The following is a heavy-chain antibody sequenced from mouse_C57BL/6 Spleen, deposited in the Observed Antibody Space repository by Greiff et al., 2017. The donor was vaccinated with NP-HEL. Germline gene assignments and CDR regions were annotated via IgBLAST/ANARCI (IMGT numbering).Heavy chain of an antibody. CDR2: IYPGDGDT. J-gene: IGHJ1*03. Sequence: VQVVESGPELVKPGASVKISCKASGYAFSSSWMNWVKQRPGKGLEWIGRIYPGDGDTNYNGKFKGKATLTADKSSSTAYMQLSSLTSEDSAVYFCARSLNWYFDVWGTGTTVTVSS. V-gene: IGHV1-82*01. CDR1: GYAFSSSW. CDR3: ARSLNWYFDV. D-gene: IGHD1-3*01.